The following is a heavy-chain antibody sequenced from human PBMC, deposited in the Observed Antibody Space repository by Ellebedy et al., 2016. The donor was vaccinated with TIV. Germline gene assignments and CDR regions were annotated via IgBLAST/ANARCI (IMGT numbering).Heavy chain of an antibody. CDR3: ARGPIAAAGTKAGFDP. CDR1: GGSISSYY. D-gene: IGHD6-13*01. V-gene: IGHV4-4*07. Sequence: GSLRLXCTVSGGSISSYYWSWIRQPAGKGLEWIGRIYNSGSTNYNPSLKSRVTMSVDTSKNQFSLKLSSVTAADTAVYYCARGPIAAAGTKAGFDPWGQGTLVTVSS. CDR2: IYNSGST. J-gene: IGHJ5*02.